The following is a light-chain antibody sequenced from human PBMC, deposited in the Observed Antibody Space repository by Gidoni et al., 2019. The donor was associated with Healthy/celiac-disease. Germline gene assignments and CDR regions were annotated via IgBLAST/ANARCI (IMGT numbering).Light chain of an antibody. CDR3: QQYNNGPYT. CDR1: QSVSSN. CDR2: GAA. V-gene: IGKV3-15*01. J-gene: IGKJ2*01. Sequence: EIVMTHSPATLSVSPGERATLSCRASQSVSSNLAWYQQKPGQAPRLLIYGAATRATGIPARFSGSGSGTEFTLTISSLQSEDFAVYYCQQYNNGPYTFGQGTKLEIK.